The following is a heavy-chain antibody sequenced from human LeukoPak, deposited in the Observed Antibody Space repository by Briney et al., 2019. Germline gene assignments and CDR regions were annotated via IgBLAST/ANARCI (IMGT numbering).Heavy chain of an antibody. D-gene: IGHD1-26*01. J-gene: IGHJ3*02. CDR1: GYTFTSYA. CDR3: ARSATRLRAFDI. V-gene: IGHV1-69*13. Sequence: GASVKVSCKASGYTFTSYAISWVRQAPGQGLEWMGGIIPLFGTANYAQKFQGRVTITADESTSTAYIRLSSLRSEDTAVYYCARSATRLRAFDIWGQGTMVTVSS. CDR2: IIPLFGTA.